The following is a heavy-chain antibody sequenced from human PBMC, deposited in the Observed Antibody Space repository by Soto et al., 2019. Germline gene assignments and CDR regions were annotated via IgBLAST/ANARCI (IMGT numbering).Heavy chain of an antibody. D-gene: IGHD3-16*01. Sequence: QVQLVQSGAEVKKPGSSVKVSCKASGGTFSSYTISWVRQAPGQGLEWMGRIIPILGIANYAQKFQGRVTITADKSTSTAHMELSSLRSEDTAVYYCARDLGGAYFLAFDYWGQGTLVTVSS. J-gene: IGHJ4*02. CDR3: ARDLGGAYFLAFDY. V-gene: IGHV1-69*08. CDR2: IIPILGIA. CDR1: GGTFSSYT.